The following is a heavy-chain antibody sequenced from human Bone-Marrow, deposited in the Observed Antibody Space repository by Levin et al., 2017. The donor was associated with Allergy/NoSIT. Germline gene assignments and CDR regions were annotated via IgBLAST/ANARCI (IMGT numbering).Heavy chain of an antibody. J-gene: IGHJ4*02. CDR3: ARGASSSLGPQGY. CDR1: GYTFTSYA. D-gene: IGHD6-6*01. V-gene: IGHV7-4-1*02. Sequence: GESLKISCKASGYTFTSYAMNWVRQAPGQGLEWMGWINTNTGNPTYAQGFTGRFVFSLDTSVSTAYLQISSLKAEDTAVYYCARGASSSLGPQGYWGQGTLVTVSS. CDR2: INTNTGNP.